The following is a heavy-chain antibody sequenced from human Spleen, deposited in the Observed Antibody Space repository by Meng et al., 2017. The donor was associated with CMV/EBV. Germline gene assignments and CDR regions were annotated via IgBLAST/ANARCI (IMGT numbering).Heavy chain of an antibody. V-gene: IGHV3-33*06. CDR3: AKDMCSSTTCWDTFDY. D-gene: IGHD2-2*01. CDR2: LWYDGSNK. J-gene: IGHJ4*02. CDR1: GFLFDDFG. Sequence: GESLKISCAASGFLFDDFGMSWVRQAPGKGLEWVAGLWYDGSNKYYTDSVKGRFSISRDNSKNTLYLQMNSLRAEDTAVYYCAKDMCSSTTCWDTFDYWGQGTLVTVSS.